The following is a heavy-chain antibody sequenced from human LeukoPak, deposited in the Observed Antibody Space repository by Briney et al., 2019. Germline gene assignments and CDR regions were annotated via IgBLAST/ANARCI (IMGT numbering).Heavy chain of an antibody. CDR3: ARGYCGGDCYPDAFDI. CDR1: GFTFSSSS. Sequence: GGSLRLSCAASGFTFSSSSMNWVRQAPGKGLEWVSSISSSSSYISYADSVKGLFTISRDNAKNSLYLQLNSLRAEDTAVYYCARGYCGGDCYPDAFDIWGQGTMVTVSS. CDR2: ISSSSSYI. V-gene: IGHV3-21*01. J-gene: IGHJ3*02. D-gene: IGHD2-21*02.